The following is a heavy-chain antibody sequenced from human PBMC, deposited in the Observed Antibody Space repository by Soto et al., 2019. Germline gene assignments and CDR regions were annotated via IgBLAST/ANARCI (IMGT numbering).Heavy chain of an antibody. Sequence: EVQLVQSGAEVKKPGESLRISCKGSGYSFTSYWISWVRQMPGKGLEWMGRIDPSDSYTNYSPSFQGHVTISADKSISTAYLQWSILKASDTAMYYCARLAMVLGVRIYGMDVWGQGTTVTVSS. CDR3: ARLAMVLGVRIYGMDV. V-gene: IGHV5-10-1*01. J-gene: IGHJ6*02. D-gene: IGHD3-10*01. CDR2: IDPSDSYT. CDR1: GYSFTSYW.